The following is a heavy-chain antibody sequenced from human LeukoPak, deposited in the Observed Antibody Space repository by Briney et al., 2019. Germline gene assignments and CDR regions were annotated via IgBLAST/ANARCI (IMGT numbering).Heavy chain of an antibody. J-gene: IGHJ4*02. D-gene: IGHD5-12*01. CDR2: ISYDGRNK. V-gene: IGHV3-30*04. Sequence: GGSLRLSCAASGFTFSSYAMHWVRQAPGKGLEWVAVISYDGRNKYYTDSVKGRFPISRDNSKNTLYLQMNSLRAEDTAVYYCARGGYSGYAPRFDYWGQGTLVTVSS. CDR1: GFTFSSYA. CDR3: ARGGYSGYAPRFDY.